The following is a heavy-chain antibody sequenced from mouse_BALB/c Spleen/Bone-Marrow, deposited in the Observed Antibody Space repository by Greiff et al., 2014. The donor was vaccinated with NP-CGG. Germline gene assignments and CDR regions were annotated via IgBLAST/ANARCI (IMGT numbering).Heavy chain of an antibody. V-gene: IGHV1S81*02. CDR1: GYTFISYW. CDR3: ARTYFDY. J-gene: IGHJ2*01. Sequence: QVQLQQSGAELVKPGASVKLSCKASGYTFISYWMHWVKQRPGQGLEWIGEINPSNGRTNYNEKFKSKATLTVDKSSSTAYMQLSSLTSEDSAVYYCARTYFDYWGQGTTLTVSS. CDR2: INPSNGRT.